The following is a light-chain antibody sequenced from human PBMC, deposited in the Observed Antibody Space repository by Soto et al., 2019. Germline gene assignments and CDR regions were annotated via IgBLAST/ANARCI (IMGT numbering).Light chain of an antibody. J-gene: IGKJ5*01. CDR1: QDISNY. Sequence: IQMTQSPSSLSASVGDRVTITCQASQDISNYLNWYQQKPGKAPKLLISDASRLETGVPSRFSGRGSGTDFTFTISSLQPEDIATYYCQQYHSLITFGRGTRLEMK. V-gene: IGKV1-33*01. CDR2: DAS. CDR3: QQYHSLIT.